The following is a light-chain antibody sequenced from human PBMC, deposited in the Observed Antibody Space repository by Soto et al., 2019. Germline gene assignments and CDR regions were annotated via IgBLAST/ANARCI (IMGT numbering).Light chain of an antibody. J-gene: IGKJ1*01. CDR2: DAS. CDR1: QSIRSN. V-gene: IGKV3-15*01. Sequence: EIVMTQSPSTLSVSPGERAXXXXXASQSIRSNLAWYQQKPGQAPRLLIFDASTRATGFPARFSGSGSGTEFTLTISSLQSEDFAVYYCQQYNSWPQTFGQGTKVDIK. CDR3: QQYNSWPQT.